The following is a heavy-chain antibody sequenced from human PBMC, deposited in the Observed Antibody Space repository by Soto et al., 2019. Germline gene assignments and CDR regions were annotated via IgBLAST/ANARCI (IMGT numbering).Heavy chain of an antibody. Sequence: QVQLVQSGAEVKKPGASVKVSCKASGYTFTTYGISWIRQAPGQGLEWMGWISPYDGNTNYAQKVQDRVTMTTDTSTNTAYMELWSLRSDDTALYYCATSYDSGFDPWGQGTLVSVSS. CDR3: ATSYDSGFDP. J-gene: IGHJ5*02. CDR2: ISPYDGNT. CDR1: GYTFTTYG. V-gene: IGHV1-18*01. D-gene: IGHD3-3*01.